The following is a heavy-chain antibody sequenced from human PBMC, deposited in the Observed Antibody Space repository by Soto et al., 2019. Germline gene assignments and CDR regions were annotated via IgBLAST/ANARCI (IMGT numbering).Heavy chain of an antibody. CDR3: ARPWGQLSTYYYGMDT. V-gene: IGHV3-30-3*01. D-gene: IGHD3-16*01. CDR1: GFTFRNYA. CDR2: ISYDGDNK. Sequence: QVQLVESGGGVVQPGRSLTLSCAASGFTFRNYAMHWVRQAPGKGLEWVATISYDGDNKYYTDSVEGQFTISRDNSKNTLYLQMNSLRPEDTAVYYCARPWGQLSTYYYGMDTWGQGTTVTVSS. J-gene: IGHJ6*02.